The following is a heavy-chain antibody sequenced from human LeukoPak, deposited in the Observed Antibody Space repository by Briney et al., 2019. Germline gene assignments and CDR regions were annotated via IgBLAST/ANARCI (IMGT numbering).Heavy chain of an antibody. CDR1: GFTFSSYG. Sequence: RGSLRLSCAASGFTFSSYGMHWVRQAPGKGLEWVAVIWYDGSNKYYADSVKGRFTISRDNSKNTLYLQMNSLRAEDTAVYYCAKLGYCSSTSCYPYYYYYYMDVRGKGTTVTVSS. J-gene: IGHJ6*03. D-gene: IGHD2-2*01. V-gene: IGHV3-33*06. CDR3: AKLGYCSSTSCYPYYYYYYMDV. CDR2: IWYDGSNK.